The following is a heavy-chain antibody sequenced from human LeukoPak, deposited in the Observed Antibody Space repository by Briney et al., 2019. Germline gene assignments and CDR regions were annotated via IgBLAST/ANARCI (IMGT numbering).Heavy chain of an antibody. CDR2: IYYNGVT. CDR1: GGSITSYY. Sequence: PSETLSLTCTASGGSITSYYCSWIRQSPGKGLEWIGYIYYNGVTNYNPSLRSRVTISVDTSKNHFSLKLSSVTAADTAVYYCARHESYGDANWFDPWGQGTLVTVSS. J-gene: IGHJ5*02. CDR3: ARHESYGDANWFDP. V-gene: IGHV4-59*08. D-gene: IGHD4-17*01.